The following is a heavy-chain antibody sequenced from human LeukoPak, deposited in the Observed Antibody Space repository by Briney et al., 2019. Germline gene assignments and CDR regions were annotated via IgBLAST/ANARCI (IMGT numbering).Heavy chain of an antibody. D-gene: IGHD5-24*01. CDR1: GGSISSSTYS. CDR2: IHYDGNT. Sequence: SETLSLTCTVSGGSISSSTYSWTWIRQPPGKGLEWIGSIHYDGNTYYKPSLKSRVTISVDTSKIQFSLRLSSATAADMATYYCARHSLNNYGSYYWGQGTLVTVSS. CDR3: ARHSLNNYGSYY. J-gene: IGHJ4*02. V-gene: IGHV4-39*01.